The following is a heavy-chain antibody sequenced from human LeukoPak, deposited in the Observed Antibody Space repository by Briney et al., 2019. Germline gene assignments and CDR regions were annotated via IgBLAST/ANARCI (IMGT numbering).Heavy chain of an antibody. V-gene: IGHV3-33*01. Sequence: GGSLRLSCATSGFTFRSYAMHWVRPAPGKGLEWVAVIWYDGSSEYYAESVKGRFTISRDNSKSTMYLQMNSLRDEDTGVYYCARDGALALIRGVVSKGKYYFDYWGQGSLVTVSS. J-gene: IGHJ4*02. D-gene: IGHD3-10*01. CDR3: ARDGALALIRGVVSKGKYYFDY. CDR1: GFTFRSYA. CDR2: IWYDGSSE.